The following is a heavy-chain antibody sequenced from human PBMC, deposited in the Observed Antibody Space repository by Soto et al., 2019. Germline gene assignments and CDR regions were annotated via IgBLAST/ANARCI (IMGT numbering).Heavy chain of an antibody. CDR1: GYTFTGYY. V-gene: IGHV1-2*04. D-gene: IGHD4-17*01. CDR3: ARDPFYGDYSAYYYMDV. CDR2: INPNSGGT. Sequence: QVQLVQSGAEVKKPGASVKVSCKASGYTFTGYYMHWVRQAPGQGLEWMGWINPNSGGTNYAQKFQGWVTMTRDTSISTAYMELRRLRSDDTAVYYCARDPFYGDYSAYYYMDVWGKGTTVTVSS. J-gene: IGHJ6*03.